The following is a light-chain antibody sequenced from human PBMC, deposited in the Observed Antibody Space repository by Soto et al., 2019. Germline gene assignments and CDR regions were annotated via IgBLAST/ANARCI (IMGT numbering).Light chain of an antibody. J-gene: IGKJ4*01. CDR3: EQYGSSPLF. V-gene: IGKV3-20*01. Sequence: EIVLTLSPGTMSLSPGERATLSCRASQSVSSSYLAWYQQKPGQAPRHLIYGASSRATGIPDRFSGSGSGTDFALTISILEPEDFAVYYCEQYGSSPLFFGGGTQVEIK. CDR2: GAS. CDR1: QSVSSSY.